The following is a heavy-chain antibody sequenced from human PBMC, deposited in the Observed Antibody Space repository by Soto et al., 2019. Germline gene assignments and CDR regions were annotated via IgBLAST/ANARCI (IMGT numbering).Heavy chain of an antibody. Sequence: SETLSLTCTVSGGSVSSGSYYWSWIRQPPGKGLEWIGYISYSGSTNYNPSLKSRVTISVDTSKNQFSLKLSSVTAADAAVYYCARDGGSGWNFDYWGQGALVTVSS. CDR3: ARDGGSGWNFDY. J-gene: IGHJ4*02. CDR1: GGSVSSGSYY. D-gene: IGHD6-19*01. V-gene: IGHV4-61*01. CDR2: ISYSGST.